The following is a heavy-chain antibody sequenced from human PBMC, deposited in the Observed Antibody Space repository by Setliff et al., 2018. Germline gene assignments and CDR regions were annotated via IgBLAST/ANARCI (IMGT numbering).Heavy chain of an antibody. D-gene: IGHD2-21*01. CDR2: ISGLHFET. V-gene: IGHV3-23*01. J-gene: IGHJ4*02. CDR1: GFNFYDFA. CDR3: ARHDTTWPGVIDS. Sequence: GGSLSFSCATSGFNFYDFALSWVRQAPGKGLEWVSVISGLHFETSYAGSVRGRFIISRDNSENTLYLQMTSLRAGDTAVYYCARHDTTWPGVIDSWGQGTLVTVSS.